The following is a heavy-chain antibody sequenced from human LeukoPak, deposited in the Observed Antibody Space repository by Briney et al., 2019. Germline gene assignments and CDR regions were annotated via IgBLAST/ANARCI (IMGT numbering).Heavy chain of an antibody. Sequence: GGSLRLSCAASGFTVSSNYMSWVRQAPGKGLEWVSIIYSGGSTYYADSVKGRFTISRDNSKNTLYLQMNSLRAEDTAVYYCARAPSHYYYGMDVWGQGTTVTVSS. CDR2: IYSGGST. CDR3: ARAPSHYYYGMDV. CDR1: GFTVSSNY. V-gene: IGHV3-53*01. J-gene: IGHJ6*02.